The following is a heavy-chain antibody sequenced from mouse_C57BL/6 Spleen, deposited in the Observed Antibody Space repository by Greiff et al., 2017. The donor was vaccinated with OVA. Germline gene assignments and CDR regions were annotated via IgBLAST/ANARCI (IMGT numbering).Heavy chain of an antibody. J-gene: IGHJ4*01. CDR2: ISYDGSN. V-gene: IGHV3-6*01. Sequence: DVKLQESGPGLVKPSQSLSLTCSVTGYSITSGYYWNWIRQFPGNKLEWMGYISYDGSNNYNPSLKNRISITRDTSKNQFFLKLNSVTTEDTATYYCAITTVVAKMDYWGQGTSVTVSS. CDR3: AITTVVAKMDY. CDR1: GYSITSGYY. D-gene: IGHD1-1*01.